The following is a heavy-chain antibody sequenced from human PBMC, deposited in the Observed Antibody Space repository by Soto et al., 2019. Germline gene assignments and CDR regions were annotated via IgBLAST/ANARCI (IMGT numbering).Heavy chain of an antibody. V-gene: IGHV3-23*01. D-gene: IGHD5-12*01. CDR3: ARSGPYYSDY. CDR2: ISGDGKTA. J-gene: IGHJ4*02. Sequence: GGSLRLSCGVSGFTFTNYALSWVRQAPGKGLECVSSISGDGKTAYYTASVTGRFTISRDNSKNTLSLQMNSLRVEDTAVYYRARSGPYYSDYWGRGTLVTVSS. CDR1: GFTFTNYA.